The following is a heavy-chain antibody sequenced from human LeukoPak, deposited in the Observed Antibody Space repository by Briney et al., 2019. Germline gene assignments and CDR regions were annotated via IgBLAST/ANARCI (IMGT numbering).Heavy chain of an antibody. CDR2: IRYDGSNE. V-gene: IGHV3-30*02. D-gene: IGHD3-22*01. CDR1: RFTFNSYG. J-gene: IGHJ3*02. Sequence: GGSLRLSCAASRFTFNSYGMHWVRQAPGKGLEWVAFIRYDGSNEYYADSVKGRFTISRDNSKNTVYLQMNSLRPEDTAVYYCAKDQLRITMIGYAFDIWGQGTMVTVSS. CDR3: AKDQLRITMIGYAFDI.